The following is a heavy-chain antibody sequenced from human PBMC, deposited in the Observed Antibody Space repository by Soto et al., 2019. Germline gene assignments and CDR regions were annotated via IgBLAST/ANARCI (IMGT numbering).Heavy chain of an antibody. CDR3: AKDQGGAIFGVVTQDY. V-gene: IGHV3-23*01. J-gene: IGHJ4*02. CDR1: GFTFSSYA. CDR2: ISGSGGST. D-gene: IGHD3-3*01. Sequence: GGSLRLSCAASGFTFSSYAMSWVRQAPGKGLEWVSAISGSGGSTYYADSVKGRFTISRDNSKNTLYLQMNSLRAEDTAVYYCAKDQGGAIFGVVTQDYWGQGTLVTVS.